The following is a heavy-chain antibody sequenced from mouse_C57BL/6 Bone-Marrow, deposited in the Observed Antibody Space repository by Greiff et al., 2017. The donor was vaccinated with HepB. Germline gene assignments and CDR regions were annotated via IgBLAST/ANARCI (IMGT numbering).Heavy chain of an antibody. V-gene: IGHV2-2*01. D-gene: IGHD1-1*02. Sequence: QVQLKESGPGLVQPSQSLSITCTVSGFSLTSYGVHWVRQSPGKGLEWLGVIWSGGSTDYNAAFISRLSISKDNSKSQVFFKMNSLQADDTAIYYCARNEVGGYFDVWGTGTTVTVSS. CDR2: IWSGGST. CDR3: ARNEVGGYFDV. J-gene: IGHJ1*03. CDR1: GFSLTSYG.